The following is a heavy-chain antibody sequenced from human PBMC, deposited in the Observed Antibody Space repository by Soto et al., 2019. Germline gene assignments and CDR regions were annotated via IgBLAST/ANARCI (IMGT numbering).Heavy chain of an antibody. Sequence: QVQLVQSGAEVKQPGSSVKVACKTSGGTFTSDAISWVRQAPGQGLEWMGGITPVFETPNYAQKFQGRVTITADESTATAYMELSSLRSDDTAVYYCARAIHGYNYRVDFWGQGPRSPSP. CDR1: GGTFTSDA. D-gene: IGHD5-12*01. CDR2: ITPVFETP. V-gene: IGHV1-69*01. J-gene: IGHJ6*02. CDR3: ARAIHGYNYRVDF.